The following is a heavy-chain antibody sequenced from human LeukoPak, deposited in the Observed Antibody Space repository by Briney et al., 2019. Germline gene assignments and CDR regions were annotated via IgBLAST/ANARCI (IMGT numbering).Heavy chain of an antibody. CDR1: GGSTSSHY. CDR3: ARGGSDSSLPNFDY. D-gene: IGHD2-21*02. Sequence: SETLSLTCTVSGGSTSSHYWSWIRQPPGKGLEWIGYIYYSGSTNYNPSLKSRVTISVDTSKNQFSLKLSSVTAADTAVYYCARGGSDSSLPNFDYWGQGTLVTVSS. CDR2: IYYSGST. V-gene: IGHV4-59*11. J-gene: IGHJ4*02.